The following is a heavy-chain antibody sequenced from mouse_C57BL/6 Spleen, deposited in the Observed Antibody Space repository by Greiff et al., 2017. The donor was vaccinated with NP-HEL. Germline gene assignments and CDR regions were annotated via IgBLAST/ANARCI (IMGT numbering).Heavy chain of an antibody. D-gene: IGHD2-1*01. CDR2: INPGSGGT. J-gene: IGHJ1*03. V-gene: IGHV1-54*01. CDR3: AREYYYRYFDV. CDR1: GYAFTNYL. Sequence: VQLQESGAELVRPGTSVKVSCKASGYAFTNYLIEWVKQRPGQGLEWIGVINPGSGGTNYNEKFKGKATLTADKSSSTAYLQLSSLTSEDSAVYFCAREYYYRYFDVWGTGTTVTVSS.